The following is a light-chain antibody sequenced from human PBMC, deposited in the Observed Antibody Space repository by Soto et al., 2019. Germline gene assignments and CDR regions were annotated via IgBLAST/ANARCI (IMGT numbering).Light chain of an antibody. Sequence: QSVLTQPASVSGSPGQSVTVSCTGTSSDVGGYNYVSWYQHPGKAPRLMIYDVTNRPSGVSDRFSGSKSGNTASLTISGLQAEDEADYYCSSYRRGSTYVFGTGTKVTVL. CDR2: DVT. CDR3: SSYRRGSTYV. V-gene: IGLV2-14*03. J-gene: IGLJ1*01. CDR1: SSDVGGYNY.